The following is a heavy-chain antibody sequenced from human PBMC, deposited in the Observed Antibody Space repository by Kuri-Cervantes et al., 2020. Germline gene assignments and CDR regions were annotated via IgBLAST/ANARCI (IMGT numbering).Heavy chain of an antibody. D-gene: IGHD1-26*01. V-gene: IGHV3-9*01. J-gene: IGHJ4*02. CDR1: GFTFDDYA. Sequence: GGSLRLSCAASGFTFDDYAMHWARQAPGKGLEWVSGISWNSGSIGYADSVKGRFTISRDNAKNSLYLQMNSLRAEDTALYYCAKDYGSFFQYFDYWGQGALVTVSS. CDR3: AKDYGSFFQYFDY. CDR2: ISWNSGSI.